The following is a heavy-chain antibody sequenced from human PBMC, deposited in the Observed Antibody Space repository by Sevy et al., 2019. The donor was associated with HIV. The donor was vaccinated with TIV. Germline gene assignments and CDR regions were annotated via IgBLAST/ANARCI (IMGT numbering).Heavy chain of an antibody. V-gene: IGHV4-34*01. D-gene: IGHD4-17*01. CDR3: ARGGASGGHYGDYSGEGYFDY. Sequence: SETLSLTCAVYGGSFSGYYWSWIRQPPGKGLEWIGEINHSGSTNYNPSLKSRVTISVDTSKNQFSLKLSSVTAADTAVYYCARGGASGGHYGDYSGEGYFDYWGQGTLVTVSS. CDR2: INHSGST. CDR1: GGSFSGYY. J-gene: IGHJ4*02.